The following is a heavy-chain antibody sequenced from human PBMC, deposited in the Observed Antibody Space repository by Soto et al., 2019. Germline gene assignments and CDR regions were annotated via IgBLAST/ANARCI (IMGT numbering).Heavy chain of an antibody. CDR2: IDNAGSSA. CDR1: GFTFRIYW. V-gene: IGHV3-74*01. Sequence: EVQLVESGGGLVQPGGSLRLSCAASGFTFRIYWMHWVRQAPGKGPVWVSRIDNAGSSARYADSVKGRFTISRDNAKNTVYLQMNSLRAEDTAVYYCTRVGGSVSGMDVWGQGTTVTASS. J-gene: IGHJ6*02. CDR3: TRVGGSVSGMDV. D-gene: IGHD1-26*01.